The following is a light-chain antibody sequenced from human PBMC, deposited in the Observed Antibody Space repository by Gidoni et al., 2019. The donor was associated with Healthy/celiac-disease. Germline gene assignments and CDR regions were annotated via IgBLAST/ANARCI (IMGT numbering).Light chain of an antibody. CDR3: QQYDNHPYT. CDR2: DTS. CDR1: KDISND. J-gene: IGKJ2*01. V-gene: IGKV1-33*01. Sequence: IHITQSPSSRAASVGDRVTITCQARKDISNDLNWYQQNPGKAPKLLIYDTSNLETGVPSRFSGSGSRTDFTFTIRSMQPEDIETYYCQQYDNHPYTSGQGTKLEIK.